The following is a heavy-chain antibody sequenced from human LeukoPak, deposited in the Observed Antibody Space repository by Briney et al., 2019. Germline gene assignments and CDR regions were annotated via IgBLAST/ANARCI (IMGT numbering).Heavy chain of an antibody. CDR3: ARGRYYGSGSYHNWFDP. J-gene: IGHJ5*02. V-gene: IGHV4-34*01. CDR2: INHSGGT. Sequence: SETLSLTCAVYGGSFSGYYWSWIRQPPGKGLEWIGEINHSGGTNYNPSLKSRVTISVDTSKNQFSLKLSSVTAADTAVYYCARGRYYGSGSYHNWFDPWGQGTLVTVSS. CDR1: GGSFSGYY. D-gene: IGHD3-10*01.